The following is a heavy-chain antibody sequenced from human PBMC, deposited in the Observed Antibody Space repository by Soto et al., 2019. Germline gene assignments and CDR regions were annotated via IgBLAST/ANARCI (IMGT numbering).Heavy chain of an antibody. D-gene: IGHD3-3*01. V-gene: IGHV3-15*01. CDR3: ARGDFWTSTLGPHYYYYGMDV. CDR2: IKSKTDGGTT. CDR1: GFTFSNAW. Sequence: GGSLRLSCAASGFTFSNAWMSWVRQAPGKGLEWVGRIKSKTDGGTTDYAAPVKGRFTISRDDSKNTLYLQMNSLKTEDTAVYYCARGDFWTSTLGPHYYYYGMDVWGQGTTVTVS. J-gene: IGHJ6*02.